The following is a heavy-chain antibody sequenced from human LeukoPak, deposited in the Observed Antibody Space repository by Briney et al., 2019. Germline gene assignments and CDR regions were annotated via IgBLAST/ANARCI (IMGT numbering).Heavy chain of an antibody. Sequence: GGSLRLSCAASGFTVSSNFMSWGRQAPGKGLEWVSIIYSDGTTYYADSVKGRFTISRDNSRNTLFLQMNSLRAEDTAMYFCARGFSDCTSARCFVVPYGMDVWGQGTTVTVSS. V-gene: IGHV3-66*01. CDR1: GFTVSSNF. D-gene: IGHD2-2*01. J-gene: IGHJ6*01. CDR2: IYSDGTT. CDR3: ARGFSDCTSARCFVVPYGMDV.